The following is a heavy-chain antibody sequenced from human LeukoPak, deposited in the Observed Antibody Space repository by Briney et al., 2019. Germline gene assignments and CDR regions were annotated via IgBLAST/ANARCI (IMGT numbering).Heavy chain of an antibody. J-gene: IGHJ1*01. V-gene: IGHV3-23*01. CDR1: GFTFSSYA. CDR3: AKDHVGVITTEYFQH. D-gene: IGHD3-22*01. CDR2: ISGSGGST. Sequence: PGRSLRLSCAASGFTFSSYAMSWVRQAPGKGLEWVSAISGSGGSTYYADSVKGRFTISRDNSKNTLYLQMNSLRAEDTAVYYCAKDHVGVITTEYFQHWGQGTLVTVSS.